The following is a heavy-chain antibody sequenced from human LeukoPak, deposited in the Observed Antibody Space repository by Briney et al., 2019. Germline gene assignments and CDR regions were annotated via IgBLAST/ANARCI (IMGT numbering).Heavy chain of an antibody. J-gene: IGHJ4*02. Sequence: ASVKVSCKSSGYTFTGYYMHWVQQAPGQGLEWMGWINPNSGVTNYAQKFQGRVTMTRDTSISTAYMELSRLRSDDTAVYYCARTYYDSSGYVPFDYWGQGTLVTVSS. CDR3: ARTYYDSSGYVPFDY. V-gene: IGHV1-2*02. D-gene: IGHD3-22*01. CDR1: GYTFTGYY. CDR2: INPNSGVT.